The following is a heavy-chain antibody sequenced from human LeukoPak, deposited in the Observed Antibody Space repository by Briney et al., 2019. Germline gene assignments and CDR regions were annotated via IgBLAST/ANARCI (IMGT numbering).Heavy chain of an antibody. D-gene: IGHD2-2*01. CDR2: IYYSGST. J-gene: IGHJ3*02. CDR3: ARAFKYCSSTSCDDAFDI. CDR1: GGPISSYY. V-gene: IGHV4-59*01. Sequence: PSETLSLTCTVSGGPISSYYWSWIRQPPGKGLEWIGYIYYSGSTNYNPSLKSRVTISVDTSKNQFSLKLSSVTAADTAVYYCARAFKYCSSTSCDDAFDIWGQGTMVTVSS.